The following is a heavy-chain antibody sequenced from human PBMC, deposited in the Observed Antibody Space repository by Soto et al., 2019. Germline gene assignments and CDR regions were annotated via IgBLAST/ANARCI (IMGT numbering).Heavy chain of an antibody. Sequence: QLQLQESGPGLVKPSETLSLTCTVSGGSISSSSYYWGWIRQPPGKGLEWIGSIYYSGSTYYNPSLKSRVTRSVDTSKNQFSLNLSSVTAADTAVYYCARHSGSSWYGPFDYWGQGTLVTVSS. CDR2: IYYSGST. J-gene: IGHJ4*02. CDR1: GGSISSSSYY. D-gene: IGHD6-13*01. V-gene: IGHV4-39*01. CDR3: ARHSGSSWYGPFDY.